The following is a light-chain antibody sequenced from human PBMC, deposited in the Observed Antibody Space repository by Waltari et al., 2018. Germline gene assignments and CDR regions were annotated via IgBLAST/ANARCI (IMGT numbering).Light chain of an antibody. V-gene: IGLV3-1*01. J-gene: IGLJ3*02. CDR2: QGS. Sequence: SYELIQPPSVSVSPGQTGRITCSGGTLGAKFVCWYQQKPGQSPVLVIHQGSKRPSGIPERFSGSNSGNTATLTISGTQAMDEADYYCQAWDSSPQFGGGTKLTVL. CDR1: TLGAKF. CDR3: QAWDSSPQ.